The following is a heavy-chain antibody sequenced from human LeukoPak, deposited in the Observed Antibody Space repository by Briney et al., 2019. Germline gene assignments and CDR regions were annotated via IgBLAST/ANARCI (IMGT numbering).Heavy chain of an antibody. J-gene: IGHJ4*02. CDR1: GYTITGYY. CDR3: ARSHYDILTGSPY. Sequence: ASVKVSCKASGYTITGYYMHWVRQAPGPGLEWMGWINPNSGGTNYAQKFQGRVTMTRDTSISTAYMELSRLRSDDTAVYYCARSHYDILTGSPYWGQGTLVTVSS. D-gene: IGHD3-9*01. CDR2: INPNSGGT. V-gene: IGHV1-2*02.